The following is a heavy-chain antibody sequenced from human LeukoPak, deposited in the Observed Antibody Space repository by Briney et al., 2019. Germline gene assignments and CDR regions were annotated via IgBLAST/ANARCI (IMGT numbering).Heavy chain of an antibody. CDR2: IYPGDSDT. V-gene: IGHV5-51*01. Sequence: GESLKISCKGSGYSFTSYWIGWVRQMPGKGLEWMGIIYPGDSDTRYSPSFQGQVTISADKSISTAYLQWSSLKASDTAMYYCARPPGYCSSTSCYYEYYFDYWGQGTLVTVSS. CDR1: GYSFTSYW. D-gene: IGHD2-2*03. CDR3: ARPPGYCSSTSCYYEYYFDY. J-gene: IGHJ4*02.